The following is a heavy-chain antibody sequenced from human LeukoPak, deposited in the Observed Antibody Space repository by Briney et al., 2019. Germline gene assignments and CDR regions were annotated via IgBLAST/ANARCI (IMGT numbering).Heavy chain of an antibody. Sequence: GGSLRLSCAASEFSVGSNYMTWVRQAPGKGLEWVSLIYSGGSTYYADSVKGRFTISRDNSKNTLYLQMNSLRAEDTAVYCCARGPSGYHNTGGQGTLVTVSS. CDR3: ARGPSGYHNT. CDR2: IYSGGST. J-gene: IGHJ4*02. V-gene: IGHV3-66*01. CDR1: EFSVGSNY. D-gene: IGHD5-12*01.